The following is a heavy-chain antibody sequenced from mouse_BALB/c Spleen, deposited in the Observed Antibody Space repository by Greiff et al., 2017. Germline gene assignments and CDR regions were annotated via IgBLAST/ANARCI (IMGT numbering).Heavy chain of an antibody. D-gene: IGHD2-4*01. J-gene: IGHJ2*01. V-gene: IGHV1S56*01. CDR2: IYPGNVNT. CDR3: ANGLRGYFDY. Sequence: VQLQQPGPELVKPGASVRISCKASGYTFTSYYIHWVKQRPGQGLEWIGWIYPGNVNTKYNEKFKGKATLTADKSSSTAYMQLSSLTSEDSAVYFCANGLRGYFDYWGQGTTLTVSS. CDR1: GYTFTSYY.